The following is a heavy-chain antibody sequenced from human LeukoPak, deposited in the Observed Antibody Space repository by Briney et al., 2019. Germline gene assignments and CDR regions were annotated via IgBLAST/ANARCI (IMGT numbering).Heavy chain of an antibody. Sequence: GGSLRLSCAASGFIFSDHHMDWVRQAPGKGLEWIGRTRHKASGYTTEYAASVEGRFTTSRDDSKNLLYLQMNSLKTEDSAVYYCDSSRLGGVFDDWGQGALVTVSS. CDR3: DSSRLGGVFDD. J-gene: IGHJ4*02. V-gene: IGHV3-72*01. D-gene: IGHD3-16*01. CDR2: TRHKASGYTT. CDR1: GFIFSDHH.